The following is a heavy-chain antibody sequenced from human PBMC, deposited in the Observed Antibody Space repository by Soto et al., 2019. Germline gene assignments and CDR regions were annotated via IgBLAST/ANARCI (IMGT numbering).Heavy chain of an antibody. V-gene: IGHV3-23*01. J-gene: IGHJ4*02. CDR1: GFTFSSYA. D-gene: IGHD3-10*01. CDR3: AFTMVRGVIYRVPEGDIDY. Sequence: GGSLRLSCAASGFTFSSYAMSWVRQAPGKGLEWVSAISGSGGSTYYADSVKGRFTISRDNSKNTLYLQMNSLRGEDTAIYYCAFTMVRGVIYRVPEGDIDYWGQGTLVTVSS. CDR2: ISGSGGST.